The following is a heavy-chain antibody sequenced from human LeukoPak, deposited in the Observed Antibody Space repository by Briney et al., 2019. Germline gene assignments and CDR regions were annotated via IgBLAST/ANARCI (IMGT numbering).Heavy chain of an antibody. CDR3: ARGPVRDDGLTGISCYFGLNV. V-gene: IGHV4-34*01. D-gene: IGHD2-21*02. Sequence: SETLSLTCAVYGGSFTDYYWSWIRHLPGKGLEWIGEIHHRAGANYNPSLWGRVTISAGTSKNQFSLHLTSVTAADTATFYCARGPVRDDGLTGISCYFGLNVWGHGTTVTVFS. CDR1: GGSFTDYY. CDR2: IHHRAGA. J-gene: IGHJ6*02.